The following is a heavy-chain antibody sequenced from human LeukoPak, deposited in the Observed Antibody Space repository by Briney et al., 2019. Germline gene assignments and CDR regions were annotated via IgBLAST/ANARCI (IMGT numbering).Heavy chain of an antibody. Sequence: PGGSLRLSCRASGFTFGDYAMSWVRQAPGKGLEWVGFIRSKAYGGTIEYAASVKGRFTISRDDSKSIAYLQMSSLRTEDTGVYYCSSSYYDFWSAYWGRGTLVTVSS. V-gene: IGHV3-49*04. D-gene: IGHD3-3*01. CDR2: IRSKAYGGTI. CDR3: SSSYYDFWSAY. CDR1: GFTFGDYA. J-gene: IGHJ4*02.